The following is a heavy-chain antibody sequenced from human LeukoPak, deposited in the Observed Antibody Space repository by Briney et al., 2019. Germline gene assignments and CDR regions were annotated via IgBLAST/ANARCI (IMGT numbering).Heavy chain of an antibody. D-gene: IGHD6-13*01. V-gene: IGHV3-11*01. Sequence: GGSLRLSCAASGFTFSDYYMSWIRQAPGKGLEWVSYISSSGSTIYYADSVKGRFTISRDNAKNSLYLQMNSLRAEDTAVYYCARECSNWGAPYYYYGMDVWGQGTTVTVSS. CDR2: ISSSGSTI. CDR3: ARECSNWGAPYYYYGMDV. J-gene: IGHJ6*02. CDR1: GFTFSDYY.